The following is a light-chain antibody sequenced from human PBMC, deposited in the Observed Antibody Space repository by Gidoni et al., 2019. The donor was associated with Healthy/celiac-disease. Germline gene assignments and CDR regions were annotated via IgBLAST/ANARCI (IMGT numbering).Light chain of an antibody. CDR1: SSDVGGYNY. V-gene: IGLV2-14*01. CDR3: SSYTSSSTLGV. Sequence: QPALTQPASVSGSPGQSITISCTGTSSDVGGYNYVSWYQHHPVKAPKLMIYEVSNRPSGVSNRFSGSKSGNTASLTISGLQAEVEADYYCSSYTSSSTLGVFGGGTKLTVL. CDR2: EVS. J-gene: IGLJ3*02.